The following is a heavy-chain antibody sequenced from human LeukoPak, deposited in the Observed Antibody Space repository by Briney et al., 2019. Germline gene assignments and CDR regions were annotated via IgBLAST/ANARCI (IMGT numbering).Heavy chain of an antibody. J-gene: IGHJ4*02. D-gene: IGHD6-13*01. V-gene: IGHV3-48*01. CDR2: IRDNVSTI. Sequence: PGGSLRLSCAASGFTFSSYSMNCVRQAPGQGLEWVSYIRDNVSTISYADSVKGRFTISRDNAKNSLYLQLSSLRAEDTAVYYCARGYSSSWCRRGVHYFDYWGQGTPVTVSS. CDR3: ARGYSSSWCRRGVHYFDY. CDR1: GFTFSSYS.